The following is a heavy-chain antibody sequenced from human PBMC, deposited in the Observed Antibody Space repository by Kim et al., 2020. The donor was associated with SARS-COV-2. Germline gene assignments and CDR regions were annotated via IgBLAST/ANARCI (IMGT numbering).Heavy chain of an antibody. Sequence: YAGSGKGRNTISRDNSKKTLYLQMNSLRGDDTAIYYCARDEGGIAARVFDYWGQGTRVTVSS. CDR3: ARDEGGIAARVFDY. D-gene: IGHD6-13*01. V-gene: IGHV3-23*01. J-gene: IGHJ4*02.